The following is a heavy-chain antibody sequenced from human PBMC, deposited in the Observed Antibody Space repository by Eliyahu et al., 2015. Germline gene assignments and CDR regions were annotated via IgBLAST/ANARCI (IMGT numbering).Heavy chain of an antibody. CDR1: GYSFTSYW. Sequence: EVQLVQSGAXVKKPGXSLKISCXGSGYSFTSYWIGWVRXXPGKGXAWMGIIYPGDSDTRYSPSFQGQVTISADKSISTAYLQWSSLKASDTAMYYCARQNGDYSPSAAFDIWGQGTMVTVSS. CDR2: IYPGDSDT. V-gene: IGHV5-51*01. CDR3: ARQNGDYSPSAAFDI. D-gene: IGHD4-17*01. J-gene: IGHJ3*02.